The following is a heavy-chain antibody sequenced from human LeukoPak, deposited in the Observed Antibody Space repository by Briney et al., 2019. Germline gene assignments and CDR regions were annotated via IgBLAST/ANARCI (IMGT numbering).Heavy chain of an antibody. CDR1: GYSISSGYY. J-gene: IGHJ4*02. CDR3: ARADSANYYTYVY. D-gene: IGHD1-26*01. V-gene: IGHV4-38-2*01. CDR2: IYHSGST. Sequence: SETLSLTCAVSGYSISSGYYWGWIRQPPGKGLEWIGNIYHSGSTYYNPSLQSRVTISLDTSKNQFSLKLSSVTAADTAVYYCARADSANYYTYVYWGQGTLDTVSS.